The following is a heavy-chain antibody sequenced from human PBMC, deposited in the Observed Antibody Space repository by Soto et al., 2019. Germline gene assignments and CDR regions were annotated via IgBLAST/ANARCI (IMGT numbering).Heavy chain of an antibody. J-gene: IGHJ4*02. CDR1: GFTFSNAW. CDR2: IKSKTDGGTT. CDR3: TTPNPIVATIFGY. V-gene: IGHV3-15*01. Sequence: GGSLRLSCAASGFTFSNAWMSWVRQAPGKGLEWVGRIKSKTDGGTTDYAAPVKGRFTISRDDSKNTLYLQMNSLKTEDTAVYYCTTPNPIVATIFGYWGQGTLVTVSS. D-gene: IGHD5-12*01.